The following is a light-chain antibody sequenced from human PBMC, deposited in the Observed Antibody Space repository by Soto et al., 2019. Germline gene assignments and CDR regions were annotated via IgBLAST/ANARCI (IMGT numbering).Light chain of an antibody. CDR3: QQSHTIPYT. V-gene: IGKV1-39*01. Sequence: DIQMTQSPSSLSASVRDRVTITCRASQTISTHLNWYQQKPGKAPKLLIYAASTLQSGVPSRFSGSGSGTDFTLTINSLQPEDFASYYCQQSHTIPYTFGQRTKLEIK. J-gene: IGKJ2*01. CDR2: AAS. CDR1: QTISTH.